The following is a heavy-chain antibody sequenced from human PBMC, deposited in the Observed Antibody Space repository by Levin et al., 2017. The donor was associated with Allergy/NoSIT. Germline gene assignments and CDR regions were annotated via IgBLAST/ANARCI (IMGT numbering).Heavy chain of an antibody. CDR1: GFTFSNYW. CDR3: AREQQLVSNYYYYYMDV. V-gene: IGHV3-74*01. CDR2: INTDGSST. D-gene: IGHD6-13*01. J-gene: IGHJ6*03. Sequence: ETLSLTCAASGFTFSNYWMHWVRQAPGKGLVWVSRINTDGSSTSYADSVKGRFTISRDNAKNTLYLQMNSLRAEDTAVYYCAREQQLVSNYYYYYMDVWGKGTTVTVSS.